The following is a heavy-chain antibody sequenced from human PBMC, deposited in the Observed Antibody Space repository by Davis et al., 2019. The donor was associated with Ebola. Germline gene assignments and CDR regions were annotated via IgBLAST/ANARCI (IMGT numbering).Heavy chain of an antibody. CDR1: GFTFSSYA. CDR3: AKDKRTGYGGNSGGYY. CDR2: ISGSGGST. Sequence: PGGSLRLSCAASGFTFSSYAMSWVRQAPGKGLEWVSAISGSGGSTYYADSVKGRFTISRDNSKNTLYLQMNSLRAEDTAVYYCAKDKRTGYGGNSGGYYWGQGTLVTVSS. D-gene: IGHD4-23*01. J-gene: IGHJ4*02. V-gene: IGHV3-23*01.